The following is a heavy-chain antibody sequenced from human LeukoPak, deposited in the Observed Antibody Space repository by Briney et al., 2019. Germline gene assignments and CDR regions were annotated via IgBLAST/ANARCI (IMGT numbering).Heavy chain of an antibody. CDR3: PKDFVRGTLTGAFDV. J-gene: IGHJ3*01. CDR2: ISVSDADT. D-gene: IGHD3-10*01. V-gene: IGHV3-23*01. CDR1: GFTFSSYG. Sequence: PGGSLRLSCAASGFTFSSYGMHWVRQAQGQGLERVSGISVSDADTHYADSVKGRFTISRDNSKNTVYLQMSSLRLDDAAVYYFPKDFVRGTLTGAFDVWGRGAMVTVST.